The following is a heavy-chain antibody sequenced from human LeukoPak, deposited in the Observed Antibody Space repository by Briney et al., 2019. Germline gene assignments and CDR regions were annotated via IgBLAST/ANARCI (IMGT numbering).Heavy chain of an antibody. D-gene: IGHD2-2*01. CDR2: IKHDGSEE. V-gene: IGHV3-7*04. CDR3: ARTLGYCSSTNCFLTFDY. Sequence: GGSLRLSCAASGFTFSSYWMTWVRQAPGKGLEWVANIKHDGSEEYYVDSVKGRFTISRDNAKNSLYLQMNSLRAEDTAAYYCARTLGYCSSTNCFLTFDYWGQGTLVTVPS. J-gene: IGHJ4*02. CDR1: GFTFSSYW.